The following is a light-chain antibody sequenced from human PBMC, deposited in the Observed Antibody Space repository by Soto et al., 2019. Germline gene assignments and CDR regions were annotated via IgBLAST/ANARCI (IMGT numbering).Light chain of an antibody. CDR3: SSYTSTITVL. CDR1: SSDVGASKY. CDR2: EVS. J-gene: IGLJ2*01. Sequence: QSALTQPASVSGSPGQSITISCTGTSSDVGASKYVSWYQQHPGKAPKLMIYEVSNRPSGVSNRFSGSKSGNTASLTISGLQAEDEADYYCSSYTSTITVLFGGGTKRIVL. V-gene: IGLV2-14*01.